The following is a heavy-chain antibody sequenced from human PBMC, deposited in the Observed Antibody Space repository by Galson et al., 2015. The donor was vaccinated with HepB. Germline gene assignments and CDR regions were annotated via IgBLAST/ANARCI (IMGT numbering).Heavy chain of an antibody. CDR1: GFTFSNYA. V-gene: IGHV3-23*01. J-gene: IGHJ4*02. CDR3: AKGPGRYSPFYFEP. CDR2: ISGSGSLT. D-gene: IGHD1-26*01. Sequence: SLRLSCAASGFTFSNYAMSWVRQAPGKGLEWVPSISGSGSLTYSSDSVKGRFTISRDNSENTLYLPMNILRAEDTAGYYCAKGPGRYSPFYFEPWGRGTLGTVSS.